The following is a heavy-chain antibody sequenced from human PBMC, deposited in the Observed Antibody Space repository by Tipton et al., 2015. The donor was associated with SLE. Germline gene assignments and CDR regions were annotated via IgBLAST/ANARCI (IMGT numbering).Heavy chain of an antibody. CDR1: GDSVSSNSAA. Sequence: PGLVKPSQTLSLTCDISGDSVSSNSAAWHWIRQSPSGGLEWLGRTYFRSKWFDDYAISVKSRITINTDTSKNQISLQLNSVTPEDTAVYYCARGRGYDGMDVWGQGTTVTVSS. J-gene: IGHJ6*02. V-gene: IGHV6-1*01. CDR3: ARGRGYDGMDV. CDR2: TYFRSKWFD.